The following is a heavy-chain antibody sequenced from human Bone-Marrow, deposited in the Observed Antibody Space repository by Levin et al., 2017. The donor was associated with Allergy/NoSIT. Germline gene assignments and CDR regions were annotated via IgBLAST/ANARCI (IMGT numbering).Heavy chain of an antibody. CDR1: GYTFINHG. CDR2: MWADGTRQ. CDR3: AKDLLSGPSDY. V-gene: IGHV3-33*06. D-gene: IGHD3-3*01. Sequence: GGSLRLSCVASGYTFINHGMHWVRQAPGKGLEWVAVMWADGTRQDYIDSVRGRFIVSKDNSKKTVYLQMNSLRVEDTATYYCAKDLLSGPSDYWGLGALVTVSS. J-gene: IGHJ4*02.